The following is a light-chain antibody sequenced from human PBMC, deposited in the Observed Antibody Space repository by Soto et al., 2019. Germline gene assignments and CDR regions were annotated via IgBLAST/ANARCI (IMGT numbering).Light chain of an antibody. J-gene: IGKJ1*01. Sequence: EIVMTQSPSXXSXXPXEXATLSCMASQSVSSNLAWYQQKPGQAPRLLIYDASTRATGIPARFSGSGSGTEFTLTISSLQSEDFAVYCCQQYNNWPGTFGQVTKVDI. CDR1: QSVSSN. V-gene: IGKV3-15*01. CDR2: DAS. CDR3: QQYNNWPGT.